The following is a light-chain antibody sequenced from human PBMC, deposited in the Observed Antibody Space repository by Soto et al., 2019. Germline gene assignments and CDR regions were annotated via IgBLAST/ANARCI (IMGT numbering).Light chain of an antibody. J-gene: IGLJ2*01. CDR2: GSN. V-gene: IGLV2-11*01. CDR1: SSDVGGYNY. CDR3: AAWDDTLNGPV. Sequence: QSALTQPRSVSGSPGQSVTISCTGTSSDVGGYNYVSWYQQHPGKAPKLLIYGSNQRPSGVPDRFSGSKSGTSASLAISGLQSEDESDYYCAAWDDTLNGPVFGGGTKLTVL.